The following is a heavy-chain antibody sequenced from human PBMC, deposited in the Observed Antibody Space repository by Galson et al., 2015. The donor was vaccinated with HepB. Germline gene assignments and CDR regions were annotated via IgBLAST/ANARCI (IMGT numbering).Heavy chain of an antibody. D-gene: IGHD6-19*01. V-gene: IGHV4-4*02. Sequence: TLSLTCAVSGGSISSSNWWSWVRQPPGKGLEWIGEIYHSGSTNYNPSLKSRVTISVDKSKNQFSLKLSSVTAADTAVYYCARSIAVAGLPHDYWGQGTLVTVSS. J-gene: IGHJ4*02. CDR2: IYHSGST. CDR1: GGSISSSNW. CDR3: ARSIAVAGLPHDY.